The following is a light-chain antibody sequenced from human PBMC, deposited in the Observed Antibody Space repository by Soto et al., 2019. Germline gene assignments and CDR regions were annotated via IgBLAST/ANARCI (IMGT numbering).Light chain of an antibody. CDR3: AAWDDSLDGPI. V-gene: IGLV1-44*01. J-gene: IGLJ1*01. CDR1: SSNIGSNS. CDR2: NNN. Sequence: QSVLTQPPSASGTPGQRVIISCSGSSSNIGSNSVNWYQQLPGTAPKLLIYNNNQRPSGVPDRFSGSKSGTSASLGISGLQSEDESDYHCAAWDDSLDGPIFGTGTKLTVL.